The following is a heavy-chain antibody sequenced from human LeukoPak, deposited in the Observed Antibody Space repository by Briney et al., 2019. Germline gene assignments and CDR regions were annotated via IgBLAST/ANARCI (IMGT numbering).Heavy chain of an antibody. CDR1: GYTLTELS. CDR2: FDPEDGET. D-gene: IGHD6-19*01. J-gene: IGHJ6*02. V-gene: IGHV1-24*01. Sequence: ASVKVSCKVSGYTLTELSTHWVRQAPGKGLEWMGGFDPEDGETIYAQKFQGRVTMTEDTSTDTAYMELSSLRSEDTAVYYCATDLGAVAGLGNYYYYGMDVWGQGTTVTVSS. CDR3: ATDLGAVAGLGNYYYYGMDV.